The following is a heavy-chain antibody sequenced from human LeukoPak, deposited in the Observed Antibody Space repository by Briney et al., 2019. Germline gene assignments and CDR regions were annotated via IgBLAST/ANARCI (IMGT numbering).Heavy chain of an antibody. V-gene: IGHV7-4-1*02. CDR3: ARDLGGSSWYEEDYYYYGMDV. CDR2: INTNTGNP. CDR1: GYTFTSYA. D-gene: IGHD6-13*01. J-gene: IGHJ6*02. Sequence: GASVKVSCKASGYTFTSYAMNWVRQAPGQGLEWMGWINTNTGNPTYAQGFTGRFVFSLDTSVSTAYLQISSLKAEDTAVYYCARDLGGSSWYEEDYYYYGMDVWGQGTTVTVSS.